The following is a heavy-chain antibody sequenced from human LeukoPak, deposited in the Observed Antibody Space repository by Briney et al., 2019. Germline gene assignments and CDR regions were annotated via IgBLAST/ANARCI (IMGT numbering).Heavy chain of an antibody. V-gene: IGHV3-23*01. J-gene: IGHJ4*02. CDR3: AKEWAQLVRVRGYFDY. CDR2: ISHSGDST. Sequence: PGGSLRLSCAASGFTFSSYAMSWVRQAPGKGLEWVSTISHSGDSTYYADSVKGRFTISRDNSKNTLYLQMNSLRAEDTAVYYCAKEWAQLVRVRGYFDYWGQGTLVTVSS. D-gene: IGHD6-13*01. CDR1: GFTFSSYA.